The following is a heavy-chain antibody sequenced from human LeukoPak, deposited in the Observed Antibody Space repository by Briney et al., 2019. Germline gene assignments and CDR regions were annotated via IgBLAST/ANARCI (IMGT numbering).Heavy chain of an antibody. D-gene: IGHD3-3*01. CDR2: ISYDGGNI. J-gene: IGHJ4*02. CDR1: GFTFSTSA. CDR3: ARDGGYDFWSGYYQDY. V-gene: IGHV3-30-3*01. Sequence: GGSLRLSCAASGFTFSTSAFHWVRQAPGKGLEWVAMISYDGGNINYADSVKGRFTISRDNSKNTLYLQMNSLRAEDTAVYYCARDGGYDFWSGYYQDYWGQETLVTVSS.